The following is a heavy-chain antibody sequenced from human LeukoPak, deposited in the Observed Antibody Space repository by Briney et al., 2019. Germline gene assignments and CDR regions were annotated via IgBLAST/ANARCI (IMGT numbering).Heavy chain of an antibody. CDR2: ISYDGSNK. CDR3: ARGSSGWYLRWFDP. Sequence: GGSLRLSCAASGFTFSSYAMHWVRQAPGKGLEWVAVISYDGSNKYYADSVKGRFTISRDNSKNTLYLQMNSLRAEDTAVYYCARGSSGWYLRWFDPWGQGTLVTVSS. CDR1: GFTFSSYA. D-gene: IGHD6-19*01. J-gene: IGHJ5*02. V-gene: IGHV3-30*04.